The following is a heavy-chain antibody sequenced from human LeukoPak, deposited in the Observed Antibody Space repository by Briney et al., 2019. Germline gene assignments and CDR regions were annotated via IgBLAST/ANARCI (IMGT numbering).Heavy chain of an antibody. CDR2: IRYDGSNK. V-gene: IGHV3-30*02. J-gene: IGHJ4*02. CDR3: AKDLGSSWPYYFDY. Sequence: GGSLRLSCAASGFTFSSYGMHWVRQAPGKGMKWVAFIRYDGSNKYYADSVKGRFTISRDNSKNTLYLQMNSLRAEDTAVYYCAKDLGSSWPYYFDYWGQGTLVTVSS. D-gene: IGHD6-13*01. CDR1: GFTFSSYG.